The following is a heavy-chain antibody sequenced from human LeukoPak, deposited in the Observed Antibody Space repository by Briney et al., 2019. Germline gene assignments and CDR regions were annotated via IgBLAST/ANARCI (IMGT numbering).Heavy chain of an antibody. CDR3: AKDRKNAVLLWFGEYDY. CDR1: GFTFDDYA. D-gene: IGHD3-10*01. J-gene: IGHJ4*02. V-gene: IGHV3-9*01. CDR2: ISWNSGSL. Sequence: PGGSLRLSCAASGFTFDDYAMHWVRQAPGKGLEWVSGISWNSGSLGYADSVKGRFTISRDNAKNSLYLQMNSLRAEDTAVYYCAKDRKNAVLLWFGEYDYWGQGTLVTVSS.